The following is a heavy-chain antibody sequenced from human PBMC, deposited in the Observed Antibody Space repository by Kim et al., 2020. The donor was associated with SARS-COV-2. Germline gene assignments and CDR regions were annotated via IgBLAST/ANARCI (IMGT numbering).Heavy chain of an antibody. CDR3: AREIACGRYGSGKLRWFDP. D-gene: IGHD3-10*01. CDR2: IYYSGST. Sequence: SETLSLTCTVSGGSISSYYWSWIRQPPGKGLEWIGYIYYSGSTNYNPSLKSRVTISVDTSKNQFSLKLSSVTAADTAVYYCAREIACGRYGSGKLRWFDPWGQGTLVTVSS. V-gene: IGHV4-59*13. J-gene: IGHJ5*02. CDR1: GGSISSYY.